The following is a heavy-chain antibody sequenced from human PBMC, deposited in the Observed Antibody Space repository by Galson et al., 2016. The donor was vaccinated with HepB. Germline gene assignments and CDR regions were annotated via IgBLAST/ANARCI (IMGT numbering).Heavy chain of an antibody. J-gene: IGHJ6*03. CDR2: IYYSGNT. D-gene: IGHD6-19*01. CDR3: ARQSKYRSGWYEAWYYYNMDV. Sequence: SETLSLTCSVSGGSINSRSYYWAWLRQPPGKGLEWIGHIYYSGNTYHNPSLKSRLSISVDKSKNQFSLRLSSVTAADTAVYFCARQSKYRSGWYEAWYYYNMDVWGQGTTVTVSS. V-gene: IGHV4-39*01. CDR1: GGSINSRSYY.